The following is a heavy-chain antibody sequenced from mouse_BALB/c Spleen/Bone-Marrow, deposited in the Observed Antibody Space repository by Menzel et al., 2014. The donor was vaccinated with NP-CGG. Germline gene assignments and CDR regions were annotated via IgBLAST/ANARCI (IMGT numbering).Heavy chain of an antibody. CDR2: INPSSGYT. V-gene: IGHV1-4*01. J-gene: IGHJ3*01. CDR1: GYTFTSYT. Sequence: VQLQQPGAELARPGASVKMSCKASGYTFTSYTMHWVKQRPGQGLEWIGYINPSSGYTNYNQKFKDKATLTADKSSSTAYMQLSSLTSEDFAVYYCERSIVNSVLAYGGQGPLVTFS. CDR3: ERSIVNSVLAY.